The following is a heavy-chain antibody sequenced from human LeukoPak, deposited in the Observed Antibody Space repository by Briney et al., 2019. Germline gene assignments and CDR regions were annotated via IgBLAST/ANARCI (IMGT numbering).Heavy chain of an antibody. D-gene: IGHD1-14*01. CDR3: ARDGPLTMGAFDI. Sequence: PSETLSLTCTVSGGSISSYYWSWIRQPPGKGLEWIGYIYYSGSTNYNPSLKSRVTISVDTSKNQFSLKLSSVTAADTAVYYCARDGPLTMGAFDIWGQGTMVTVSS. CDR2: IYYSGST. V-gene: IGHV4-59*01. CDR1: GGSISSYY. J-gene: IGHJ3*02.